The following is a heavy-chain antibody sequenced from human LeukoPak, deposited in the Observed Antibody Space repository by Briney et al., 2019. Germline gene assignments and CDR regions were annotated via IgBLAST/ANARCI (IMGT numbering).Heavy chain of an antibody. J-gene: IGHJ6*03. D-gene: IGHD3-10*01. Sequence: PSETLSLTCTVSGGSISSYYWSWIRQPPGKGLEWIGYIYYSGSTNHNPSLKSRVTISVDTSKNQFSLKLSSVTAADTAVYYCARVEEGYGSGRRENYYYYYMDVWGKGTTVTISS. CDR1: GGSISSYY. V-gene: IGHV4-59*01. CDR3: ARVEEGYGSGRRENYYYYYMDV. CDR2: IYYSGST.